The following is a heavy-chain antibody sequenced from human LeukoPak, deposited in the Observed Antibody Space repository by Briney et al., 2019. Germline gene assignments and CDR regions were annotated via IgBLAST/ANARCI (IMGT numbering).Heavy chain of an antibody. D-gene: IGHD4-17*01. CDR1: GFTFSSYA. Sequence: GGSLRLSCAASGFTFSSYAMSWVRQAPGKGLEWVSAINSAGSTYYGDSVRGRFTISRVNSKNVLYLQMNSLRAEDTALYYCAKDQNTVATAPFDYWGQGTLVTVSS. CDR2: INSAGST. V-gene: IGHV3-23*01. CDR3: AKDQNTVATAPFDY. J-gene: IGHJ4*02.